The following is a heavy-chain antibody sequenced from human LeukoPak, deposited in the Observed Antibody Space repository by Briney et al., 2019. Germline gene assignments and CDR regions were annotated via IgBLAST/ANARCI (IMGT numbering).Heavy chain of an antibody. CDR2: IRYDGGNK. CDR1: GFTFSSYG. V-gene: IGHV3-30*02. J-gene: IGHJ4*02. Sequence: PGGSLRLSCAASGFTFSSYGIHWVRQAPGKGLEWVAFIRYDGGNKYYADSVKGRFTISRDNSKNTLYLQMNSLRAEDTAVYYCAKAAYCGGDCPQFDYWGQGTLVTVSS. CDR3: AKAAYCGGDCPQFDY. D-gene: IGHD2-21*01.